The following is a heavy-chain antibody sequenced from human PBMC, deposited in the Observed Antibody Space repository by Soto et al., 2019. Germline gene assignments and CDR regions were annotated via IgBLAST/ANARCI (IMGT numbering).Heavy chain of an antibody. Sequence: GGSLRLSCAASGFTFSSYAMSWVRQAPGKGLEWVSAISGSGGSTYYADSVKGRFTISRDNSKNTLYLQMNSLRAEDTAVYYCAKNEALYDILTGYYNVWYFDLWGRGTLVTVSS. CDR2: ISGSGGST. D-gene: IGHD3-9*01. J-gene: IGHJ2*01. CDR1: GFTFSSYA. V-gene: IGHV3-23*01. CDR3: AKNEALYDILTGYYNVWYFDL.